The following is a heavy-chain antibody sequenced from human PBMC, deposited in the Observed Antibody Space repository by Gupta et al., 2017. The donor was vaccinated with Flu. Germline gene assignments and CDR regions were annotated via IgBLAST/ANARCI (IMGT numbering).Heavy chain of an antibody. J-gene: IGHJ6*02. CDR2: IRSKAYGGTT. Sequence: WFRQAPGKGLEWVGFIRSKAYGGTTEYAASVKGRFTISRDDSKSIAYLQMNSLKTEDTAVYYCRTGGVTTSGYYYYGMDVWGQGTTVTVSS. V-gene: IGHV3-49*03. CDR3: RTGGVTTSGYYYYGMDV. D-gene: IGHD4-4*01.